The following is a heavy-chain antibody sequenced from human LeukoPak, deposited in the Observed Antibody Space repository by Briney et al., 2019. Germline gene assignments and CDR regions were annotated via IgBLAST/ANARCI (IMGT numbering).Heavy chain of an antibody. CDR2: IYYSGST. CDR1: GGSISSYY. Sequence: SETLSLTCTVSGGSISSYYWSWIRQPPGKGLEWIGYIYYSGSTNYNPSLKSRVTISVDTSKNQFSLKLSSVTAADTAVYYCARTYGDYVGAFDIWGQRTMVTVSS. J-gene: IGHJ3*02. CDR3: ARTYGDYVGAFDI. D-gene: IGHD4-17*01. V-gene: IGHV4-59*01.